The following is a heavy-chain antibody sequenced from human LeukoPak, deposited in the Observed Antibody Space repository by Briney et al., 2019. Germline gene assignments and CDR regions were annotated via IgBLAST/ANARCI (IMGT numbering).Heavy chain of an antibody. Sequence: ASVKVSCKASGGTFSSYAISWVRQAPGQGLEWMGWISAYNGNTNYAQKLQGRVTMTTDTSTSTAYMELRSLRSDDTAVYYCARAGIFSCSSGSCYSLDYWGQGTLVTVSS. CDR2: ISAYNGNT. V-gene: IGHV1-18*01. CDR1: GGTFSSYA. CDR3: ARAGIFSCSSGSCYSLDY. J-gene: IGHJ4*02. D-gene: IGHD2-15*01.